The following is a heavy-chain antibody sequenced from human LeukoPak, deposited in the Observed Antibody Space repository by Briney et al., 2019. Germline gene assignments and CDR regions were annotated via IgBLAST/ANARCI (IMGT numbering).Heavy chain of an antibody. CDR2: IYYSGST. Sequence: SETLSLTCTVSGVSISSYYWSWIRQPPGKGLEWIGYIYYSGSTNYNPSLKSRVTISVDTSKNQFSLKLSSVTAADTAVYYCAREIAAAGSRDAFDIWGQGTMVTVSS. V-gene: IGHV4-59*01. D-gene: IGHD6-13*01. J-gene: IGHJ3*02. CDR1: GVSISSYY. CDR3: AREIAAAGSRDAFDI.